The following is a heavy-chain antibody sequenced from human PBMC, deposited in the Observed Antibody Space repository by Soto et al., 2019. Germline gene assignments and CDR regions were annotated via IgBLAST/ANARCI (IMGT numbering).Heavy chain of an antibody. CDR2: IRTISSAI. Sequence: VRPLRLSCATSGFTFSQYPMNWVRQAPGKGLEWVSAIRTISSAIYFADSVRGRFTISRDNARNSLYLQMTSLRDEDTAVYYCARETPSFDSWGQGTLVTVS. CDR1: GFTFSQYP. J-gene: IGHJ4*02. CDR3: ARETPSFDS. D-gene: IGHD2-15*01. V-gene: IGHV3-48*02.